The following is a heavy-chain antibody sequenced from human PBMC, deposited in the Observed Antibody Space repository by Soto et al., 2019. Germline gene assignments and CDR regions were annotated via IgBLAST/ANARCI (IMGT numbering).Heavy chain of an antibody. CDR3: ARDGCASTSCYCDY. J-gene: IGHJ4*02. Sequence: GGSLRLSCAVSGFTFSSYGMHWVRQAPGKGLEWVAVISYDGSSTYSADSVRGRFTISRDNSKNTLYLQMNSLRPEDTAVYYCARDGCASTSCYCDYWGQGTLVTVSS. D-gene: IGHD2-2*01. V-gene: IGHV3-30*03. CDR1: GFTFSSYG. CDR2: ISYDGSST.